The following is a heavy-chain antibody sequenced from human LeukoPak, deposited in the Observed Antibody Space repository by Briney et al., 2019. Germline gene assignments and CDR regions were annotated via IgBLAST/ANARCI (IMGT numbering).Heavy chain of an antibody. Sequence: GGSLRLSCAASGFTFSAYAMGWVRQAPGEGPEWVSAISGSGGSTNYADSVEGRFTISRDNSKSTLYLQMSSLRGDDTAVYYCARANGVATRAYEFWGQGTLVTVSS. D-gene: IGHD5-12*01. J-gene: IGHJ4*02. CDR2: ISGSGGST. CDR1: GFTFSAYA. V-gene: IGHV3-23*01. CDR3: ARANGVATRAYEF.